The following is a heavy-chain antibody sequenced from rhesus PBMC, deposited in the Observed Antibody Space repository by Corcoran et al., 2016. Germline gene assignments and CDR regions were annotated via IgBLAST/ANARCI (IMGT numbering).Heavy chain of an antibody. J-gene: IGHJ4*01. CDR3: TIQIIAAAGFDY. Sequence: QVQLVQSGSEIKQPGASVKLSCKASGYTFTSYYMHWVRQAPGQGLEWIGLISPNNGTKGYAQNFQGRVTITTDTYTSTGYLELRSLRSEDTAVYYCTIQIIAAAGFDYWGQGVLVTVSS. CDR2: ISPNNGTK. D-gene: IGHD6-31*01. CDR1: GYTFTSYY. V-gene: IGHV1-180*01.